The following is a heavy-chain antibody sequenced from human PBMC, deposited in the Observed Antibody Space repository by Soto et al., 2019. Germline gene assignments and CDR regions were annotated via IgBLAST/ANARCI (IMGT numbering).Heavy chain of an antibody. CDR1: GDSVSSNTAA. CDR3: AGVDRQNWFGS. CDR2: TYYRSKWYN. Sequence: SQTLSLTCVISGDSVSSNTAAWYWIRQSPSRGLEWLGRTYYRSKWYNDYAVSVKSRITVNPDTSKNQFSLQLNSVTPEDTAVYYCAGVDRQNWFGSWGQGTLVTVSS. D-gene: IGHD3-9*01. J-gene: IGHJ5*01. V-gene: IGHV6-1*01.